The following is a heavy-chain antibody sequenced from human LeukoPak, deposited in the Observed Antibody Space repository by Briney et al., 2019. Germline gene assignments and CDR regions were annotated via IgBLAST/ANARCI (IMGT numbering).Heavy chain of an antibody. CDR1: GGSISSYY. J-gene: IGHJ5*02. Sequence: SETLSLTCTVSGGSISSYYWSWIRQPPGKGLEWIGYIYYSGSINYNPSLKSRVTISVDTSKNQFSLKLSSVTAADTAVYYCARAAAAKTGVDNWFDPWGQGTLVTVSS. CDR3: ARAAAAKTGVDNWFDP. V-gene: IGHV4-59*08. D-gene: IGHD6-13*01. CDR2: IYYSGSI.